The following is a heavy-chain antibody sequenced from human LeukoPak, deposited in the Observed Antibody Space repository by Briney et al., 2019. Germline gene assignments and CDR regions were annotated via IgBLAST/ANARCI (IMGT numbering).Heavy chain of an antibody. Sequence: ASVKVSCKASGYTFTGYYMHWVRQAPGQGLEWVGWINPNSGGTNYAQKFKGRVTMTRDTSISTACMELSRLRSDDTAVYYCARDRYGSYDYWGQGTLVTVSS. CDR1: GYTFTGYY. CDR3: ARDRYGSYDY. CDR2: INPNSGGT. J-gene: IGHJ4*02. V-gene: IGHV1-2*02. D-gene: IGHD1-26*01.